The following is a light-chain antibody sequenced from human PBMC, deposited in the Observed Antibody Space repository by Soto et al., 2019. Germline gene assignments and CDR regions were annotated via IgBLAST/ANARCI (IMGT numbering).Light chain of an antibody. CDR3: SSYTDSAFHV. CDR1: SSDVGTNNY. V-gene: IGLV2-8*01. J-gene: IGLJ1*01. CDR2: EVT. Sequence: SALTQPPSATGSPGQSVTISCTGTSSDVGTNNYVSWYQQHPGKAPKLLIFEVTKRPPGVPDRFSGSKSDNTASLTVSGLQAEDEADYYCSSYTDSAFHVFGTGTKVTVL.